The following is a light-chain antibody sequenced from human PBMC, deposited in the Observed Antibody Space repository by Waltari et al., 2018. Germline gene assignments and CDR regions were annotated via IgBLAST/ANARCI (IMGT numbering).Light chain of an antibody. V-gene: IGLV1-44*01. CDR2: NNM. CDR1: SSSIGNNN. CDR3: QSYDTSLSVV. J-gene: IGLJ2*01. Sequence: QSVLTQPPSVSGTPGQRVTISCSGSSSSIGNNNVNWYQQLPGTVPRLLIYNNMVRPTGVPDRFSGSKSGTSASLVITGLQSEDEAEYYCQSYDTSLSVVFGGGTKLTVL.